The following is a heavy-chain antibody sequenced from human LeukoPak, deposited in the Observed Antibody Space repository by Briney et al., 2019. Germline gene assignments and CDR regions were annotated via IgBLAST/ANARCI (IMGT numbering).Heavy chain of an antibody. Sequence: ASVKVSCKASGYIFTDYYMHWVRQAPGQGLEWMGGIIPIFGTANYAQKFQGRVTITADESTSTAYMELSSLRSEDTAVYYCARDPEGTKAFDIWGQGTMVTVSS. CDR2: IIPIFGTA. CDR3: ARDPEGTKAFDI. V-gene: IGHV1-69*13. CDR1: GYIFTDYY. J-gene: IGHJ3*02. D-gene: IGHD1-1*01.